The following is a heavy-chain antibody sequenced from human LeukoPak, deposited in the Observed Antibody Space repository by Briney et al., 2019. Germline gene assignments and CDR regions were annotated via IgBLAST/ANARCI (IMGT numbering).Heavy chain of an antibody. V-gene: IGHV1-18*01. CDR2: ISAHNGNA. Sequence: ASVKVSCKTSGYTFTSYGINWVRQAPGQGLEWMGRISAHNGNANYAQKFQGRVTMTTDALATTAYMELRSLRSDDTAVYYCARDLERYYDLEGRSGYWGQGTLVTVSS. J-gene: IGHJ4*02. CDR1: GYTFTSYG. CDR3: ARDLERYYDLEGRSGY. D-gene: IGHD3-3*01.